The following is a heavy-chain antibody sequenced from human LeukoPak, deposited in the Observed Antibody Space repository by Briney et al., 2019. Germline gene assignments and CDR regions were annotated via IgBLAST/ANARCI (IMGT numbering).Heavy chain of an antibody. CDR2: ISGSGGST. V-gene: IGHV3-23*01. CDR3: AKDLRFIAVAGYPGGDAFDI. D-gene: IGHD6-19*01. J-gene: IGHJ3*02. Sequence: GGSLRLSCAASGFTFSIYPMHWVRQAPGKGLEWVSAISGSGGSTYYADSVKGRFTISRDNSKNTLYLQMNSLRAEDTAVYYCAKDLRFIAVAGYPGGDAFDIWGQGTMVTVSS. CDR1: GFTFSIYP.